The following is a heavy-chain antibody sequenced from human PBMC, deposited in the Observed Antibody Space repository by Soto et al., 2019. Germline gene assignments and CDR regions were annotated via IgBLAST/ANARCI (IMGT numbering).Heavy chain of an antibody. D-gene: IGHD4-17*01. CDR3: ARVWVTTVPEWFAL. CDR1: GGTLSSYA. CDR2: IIPFSGAA. V-gene: IGHV1-69*01. Sequence: QVQLVQSGAEVKKPGSSVKVSCKPFGGTLSSYAITWMRQAPGHGLEWMGGIIPFSGAANYAQKFQGRVTMTADESTNTAYMDLRRLRSEDTAVFFWARVWVTTVPEWFALWGQGTLVTVSS. J-gene: IGHJ5*02.